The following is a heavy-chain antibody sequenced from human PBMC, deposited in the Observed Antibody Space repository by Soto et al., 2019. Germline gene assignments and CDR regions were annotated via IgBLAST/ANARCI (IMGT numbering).Heavy chain of an antibody. CDR1: GGSINTTGHF. CDR3: ARDGNGMDV. J-gene: IGHJ6*02. CDR2: ISYTGTT. V-gene: IGHV4-31*03. Sequence: QVQLQESGPGLVKPSQTLSLTCTVSGGSINTTGHFWSWIRQHPAKGLEWIGYISYTGTTYWNPTLESRVTISIDTSKNQCSLIWSSVTAADTAVYYCARDGNGMDVWGPGTTVTVSS.